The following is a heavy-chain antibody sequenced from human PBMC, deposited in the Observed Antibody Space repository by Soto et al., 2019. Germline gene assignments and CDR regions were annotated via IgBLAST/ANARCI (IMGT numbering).Heavy chain of an antibody. CDR1: GFTFSSYA. J-gene: IGHJ4*02. Sequence: PGGSLRLSCAASGFTFSSYAMSWVRQAPGKVLEWVSAISGSGGSTYYADSVRGRFTISRDNSKNTLYLQMNSLRAEDTAVYYCAKWSPRRFGELSTFDYWGQGTLVTVSS. D-gene: IGHD3-10*01. CDR3: AKWSPRRFGELSTFDY. CDR2: ISGSGGST. V-gene: IGHV3-23*01.